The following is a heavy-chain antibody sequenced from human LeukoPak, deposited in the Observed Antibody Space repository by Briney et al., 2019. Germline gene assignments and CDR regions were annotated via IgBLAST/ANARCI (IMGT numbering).Heavy chain of an antibody. J-gene: IGHJ4*02. CDR1: GDTIRSYY. D-gene: IGHD6-25*01. Sequence: PSETLSHTCTVSGDTIRSYYWSWIRQPAGKGLEWIGRMYTGGSTNYNPSLKSRVTMSGDTSKNQVSLRLTSVTAADTAVYYCARGSRSGWPIHWGQGTLVTVSS. V-gene: IGHV4-4*07. CDR3: ARGSRSGWPIH. CDR2: MYTGGST.